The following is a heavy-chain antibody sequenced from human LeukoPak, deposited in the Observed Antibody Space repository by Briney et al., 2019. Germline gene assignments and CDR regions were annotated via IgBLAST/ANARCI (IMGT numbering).Heavy chain of an antibody. CDR3: AREPDGGYYESSGYYY. V-gene: IGHV3-7*01. CDR1: GFTFSSYW. Sequence: PGGSLRLSCAASGFTFSSYWMSWVRQAPGKGLEWVANIKQDGSEKYYVDSVKGRFTISRDNAKNSLYLQMNSLRAEDTAVYYCAREPDGGYYESSGYYYWGQGTLVTVSS. CDR2: IKQDGSEK. D-gene: IGHD3-22*01. J-gene: IGHJ4*02.